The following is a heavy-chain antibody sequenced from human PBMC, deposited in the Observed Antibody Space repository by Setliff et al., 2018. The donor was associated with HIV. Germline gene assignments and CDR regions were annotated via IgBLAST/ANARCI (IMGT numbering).Heavy chain of an antibody. J-gene: IGHJ3*02. CDR3: ARAMVPDSSGYYRPPAFDI. CDR2: ISGSGGST. CDR1: GFTFSSYA. V-gene: IGHV3-23*01. Sequence: PGGSLRLSCAASGFTFSSYAMSWVRQAPGKGLAWVSAISGSGGSTYYADSVKGRFTISRDNSKNTLYLQMNSLRAEDTAVYYCARAMVPDSSGYYRPPAFDIWGQGTMVTVSS. D-gene: IGHD3-22*01.